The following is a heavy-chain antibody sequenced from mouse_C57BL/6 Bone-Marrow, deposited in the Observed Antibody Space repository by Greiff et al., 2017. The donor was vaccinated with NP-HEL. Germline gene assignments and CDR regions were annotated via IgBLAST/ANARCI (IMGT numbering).Heavy chain of an antibody. CDR3: SCSDEYAVAWFAY. J-gene: IGHJ3*01. Sequence: EVLVVESGGDLVKPGGSLKLSCAASGFTFSSYGMPWVRQTPDKRLEWVANISSGGSYTYYPDSVKGRFTISRDNAKNTLYLQMTSLKSEDTAVYYWSCSDEYAVAWFAYWGQGTLVTVSA. V-gene: IGHV5-6*01. D-gene: IGHD5-1*01. CDR1: GFTFSSYG. CDR2: ISSGGSYT.